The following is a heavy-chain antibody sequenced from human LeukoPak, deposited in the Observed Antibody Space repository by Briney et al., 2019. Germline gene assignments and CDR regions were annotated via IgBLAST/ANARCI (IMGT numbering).Heavy chain of an antibody. Sequence: SSETLSLTCTVSGGSISSGGYYWSWIRQHPGRGLEWIGYIYYSGSTYYNPSLKSRVTISVDTSKNQFSLKLSSVTAADTAVYYCATSGGYDATFDPWGQGTLVTVSS. J-gene: IGHJ5*02. D-gene: IGHD5-12*01. CDR3: ATSGGYDATFDP. CDR2: IYYSGST. V-gene: IGHV4-31*03. CDR1: GGSISSGGYY.